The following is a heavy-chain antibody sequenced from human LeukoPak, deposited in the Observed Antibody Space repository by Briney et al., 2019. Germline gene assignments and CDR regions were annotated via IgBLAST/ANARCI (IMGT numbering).Heavy chain of an antibody. CDR2: INHSGST. V-gene: IGHV4-34*01. D-gene: IGHD5-12*01. Sequence: SETLSLTCAVYGGSFSGYYWSWIRQPPGKGLEWIGEINHSGSTNYNPSLRSRVTISVDTSKNQFSLKLSSVTAADTAVYYCARRGKWLRLSSPIFDYWGQGTLVTVSS. J-gene: IGHJ4*02. CDR3: ARRGKWLRLSSPIFDY. CDR1: GGSFSGYY.